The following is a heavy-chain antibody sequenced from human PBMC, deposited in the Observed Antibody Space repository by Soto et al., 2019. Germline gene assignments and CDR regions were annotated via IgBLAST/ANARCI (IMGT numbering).Heavy chain of an antibody. CDR2: INAGNGKT. CDR3: ARDGAVAGNTNFDY. D-gene: IGHD6-19*01. V-gene: IGHV1-3*01. Sequence: QVQLVQSGAEVKQPGASVKVSCRASGYTFTNYAIHWVRQGPGQRPEWMGWINAGNGKTKYSQKFQGRVTITRDTSASTAYMELSSLRSEDTAGYYCARDGAVAGNTNFDYWGQGTLVTVSS. CDR1: GYTFTNYA. J-gene: IGHJ4*02.